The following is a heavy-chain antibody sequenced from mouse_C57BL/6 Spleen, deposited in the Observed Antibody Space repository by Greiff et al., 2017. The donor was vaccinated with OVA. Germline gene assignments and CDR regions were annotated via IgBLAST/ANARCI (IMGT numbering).Heavy chain of an antibody. Sequence: VHLVESGAELVRPGTSVKVSCKASGYAFTNYLIEWVKQRPGQGLEWIGVINPGSGGTNYNEKFKGKATLTADKSSSTAYMQLSSLTSEDSAVYFCARDYGSHWYFDVWGTGTTVTVSS. CDR2: INPGSGGT. CDR1: GYAFTNYL. V-gene: IGHV1-54*01. D-gene: IGHD1-1*01. J-gene: IGHJ1*03. CDR3: ARDYGSHWYFDV.